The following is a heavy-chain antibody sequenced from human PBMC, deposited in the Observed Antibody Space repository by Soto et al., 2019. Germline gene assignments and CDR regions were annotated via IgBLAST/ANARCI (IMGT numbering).Heavy chain of an antibody. D-gene: IGHD1-26*01. J-gene: IGHJ4*02. Sequence: SVKVSCKASGGTFSSYAISWVRQAPGQGLEWMGWIIPILGIANYAQKFQGRVTITAYKSTSTAYVELSSLRSEDTAVYYCARDRSGSYFDYWGQGTLVTVSS. V-gene: IGHV1-69*10. CDR1: GGTFSSYA. CDR2: IIPILGIA. CDR3: ARDRSGSYFDY.